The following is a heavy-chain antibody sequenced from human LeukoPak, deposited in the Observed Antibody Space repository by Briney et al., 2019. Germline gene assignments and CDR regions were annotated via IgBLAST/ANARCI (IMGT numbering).Heavy chain of an antibody. CDR2: IKWNSDSI. CDR3: AKALHCGSTSCFAELFDY. D-gene: IGHD2-2*01. V-gene: IGHV3-9*01. J-gene: IGHJ4*02. Sequence: GRSLRLSCAASGFTFDNYAMHWVRQAPGKGLEWVSGIKWNSDSIGYADSVKGRFTISRDNAKNSLYLEMNSLRAEDTALYYCAKALHCGSTSCFAELFDYWGQGTLVTVSS. CDR1: GFTFDNYA.